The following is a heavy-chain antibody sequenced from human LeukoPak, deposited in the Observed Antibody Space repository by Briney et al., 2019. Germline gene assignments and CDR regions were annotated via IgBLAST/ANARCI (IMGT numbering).Heavy chain of an antibody. CDR1: GYTFTSYG. V-gene: IGHV1-18*01. J-gene: IGHJ4*02. CDR2: ISAYNGNT. CDR3: ARDRSEVRYFDWASEREFDY. Sequence: APVKVSCKASGYTFTSYGISWVRQAPGQGLEWMGWISAYNGNTNYAQYLQGRVTMTTDTSTSTAYMELRSLRSDDTAVYYCARDRSEVRYFDWASEREFDYWGQGTLVTVSS. D-gene: IGHD3-9*01.